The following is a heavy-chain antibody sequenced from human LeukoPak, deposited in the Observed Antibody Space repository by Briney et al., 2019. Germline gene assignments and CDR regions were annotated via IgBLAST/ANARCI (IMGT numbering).Heavy chain of an antibody. Sequence: SETLSLTCTVSGGSISSSGYYWSWIRQPPGRGLEWIGTIYYSGSTYYNPSLKSRVTISVDTSKNQFSLKLSSVTAADTAVYYCARARRFGSSGYYYVAEYFQHWGQGTLVTVSS. CDR2: IYYSGST. J-gene: IGHJ1*01. D-gene: IGHD3-22*01. CDR3: ARARRFGSSGYYYVAEYFQH. CDR1: GGSISSSGYY. V-gene: IGHV4-39*01.